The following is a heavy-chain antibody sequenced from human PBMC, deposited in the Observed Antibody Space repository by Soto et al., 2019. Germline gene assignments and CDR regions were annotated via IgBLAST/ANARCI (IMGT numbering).Heavy chain of an antibody. CDR1: GGSITNGGHY. CDR2: IYYSGST. D-gene: IGHD6-6*01. J-gene: IGHJ4*02. CDR3: TGHYSSSWVYNY. V-gene: IGHV4-31*03. Sequence: TLSLTCSVSGGSITNGGHYWIWIRQRPGKGLEWIGIIYYSGSTSYHPSLKSRATISLDRSKNQFSLKLNSVTAADSAVYYCTGHYSSSWVYNYWGQGTSVTVSS.